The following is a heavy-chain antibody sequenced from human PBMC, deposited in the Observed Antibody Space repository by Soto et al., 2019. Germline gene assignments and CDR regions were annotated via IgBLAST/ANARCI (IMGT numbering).Heavy chain of an antibody. CDR2: TSYEGSNK. J-gene: IGHJ3*02. CDR1: GFTFSSYG. CDR3: ARGGEGSGWYRDAFAI. Sequence: QVQLVESGGGVVQPGRSLRLSCAASGFTFSSYGMHWVRQAPGKGLEWVAVTSYEGSNKHYADSVRGRFTISRDNSKNPRYLQMNSVSGEDTAVYHCARGGEGSGWYRDAFAIWGQGTMVTVSS. V-gene: IGHV3-30*03. D-gene: IGHD6-19*01.